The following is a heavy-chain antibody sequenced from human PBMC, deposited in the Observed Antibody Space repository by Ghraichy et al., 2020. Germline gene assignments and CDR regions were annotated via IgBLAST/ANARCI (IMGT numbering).Heavy chain of an antibody. Sequence: SETLSLTCTVSGGSISSSSYYWGWIRQPPGKGLEWIGSIYYSGSTYYNPSLKSRVTISVDTSKNQFSLKLSSVTAADTAVYYCASGPWTTFDLWGRGTLVTVSS. V-gene: IGHV4-39*01. D-gene: IGHD3/OR15-3a*01. CDR1: GGSISSSSYY. J-gene: IGHJ2*01. CDR2: IYYSGST. CDR3: ASGPWTTFDL.